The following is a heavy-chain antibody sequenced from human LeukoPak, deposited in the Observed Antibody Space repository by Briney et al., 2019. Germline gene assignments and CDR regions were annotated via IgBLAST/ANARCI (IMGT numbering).Heavy chain of an antibody. CDR1: GFTFSSYW. CDR2: IKQDGSEK. D-gene: IGHD4-17*01. CDR3: ARAPGEGWFDP. Sequence: GGSLRLSCAASGFTFSSYWMGWVRQAPGKGLEWVASIKQDGSEKYYVDSVKGRFTISRDNAKNSLYLQMNSLRAEDTALYYCARAPGEGWFDPWGQGTLVAVSS. V-gene: IGHV3-7*01. J-gene: IGHJ5*02.